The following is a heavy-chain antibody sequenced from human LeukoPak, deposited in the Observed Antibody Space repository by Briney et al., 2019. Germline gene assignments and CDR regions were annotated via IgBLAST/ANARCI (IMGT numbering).Heavy chain of an antibody. V-gene: IGHV3-30*18. J-gene: IGHJ4*02. D-gene: IGHD6-19*01. CDR3: AKDRKRLYSSGWYFDY. CDR2: ISYDGSNK. Sequence: GGSLRLSCAASGFTFSSYGMHWVRQAPGKGLEWVAVISYDGSNKYYADSVEGRFTISRDNSKNTLYLQMNSLRAEDTAVYYCAKDRKRLYSSGWYFDYWGQGTLVTVSS. CDR1: GFTFSSYG.